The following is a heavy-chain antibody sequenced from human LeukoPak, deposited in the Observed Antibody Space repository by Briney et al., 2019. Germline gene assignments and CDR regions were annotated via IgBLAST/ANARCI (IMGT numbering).Heavy chain of an antibody. D-gene: IGHD6-13*01. CDR1: GYTLTGYY. CDR3: ARDKGIAGSNWFDP. J-gene: IGHJ5*02. Sequence: ASVKVSCKASGYTLTGYYMHWVRQAPGQGLEWMGWINPNSGGTNYAQKFQGRVTMTRDTSISTAYMELSRLRSDDTAVYYCARDKGIAGSNWFDPWGQGTLVTVSS. V-gene: IGHV1-2*02. CDR2: INPNSGGT.